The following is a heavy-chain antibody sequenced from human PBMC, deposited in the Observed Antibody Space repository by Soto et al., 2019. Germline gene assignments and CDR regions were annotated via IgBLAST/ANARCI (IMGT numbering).Heavy chain of an antibody. V-gene: IGHV3-74*01. CDR1: RDTFSSYC. Sequence: PGGSMKISSAASRDTFSSYCMHWVRKAPGKGLVWVARVKSDEGYTAYADSVKGRFSISRDNAKNMLYLQMNSLRVEDTAVYYCAREGASLFWGQGTPVTVSS. J-gene: IGHJ4*02. CDR3: AREGASLF. CDR2: VKSDEGYT.